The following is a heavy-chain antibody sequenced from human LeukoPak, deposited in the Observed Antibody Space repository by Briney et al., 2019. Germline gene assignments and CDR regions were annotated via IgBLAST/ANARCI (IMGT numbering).Heavy chain of an antibody. V-gene: IGHV4-59*01. D-gene: IGHD4-17*01. CDR3: ARPAGGDYAFDH. Sequence: SETLSLTCTVSGGSISSYYWSWIRQPPGKGLEWIGYIYNSGSTTYNPSLKSRVTISVDTSKNQVSLRMSSVTAADTAVYYCARPAGGDYAFDHWGQGTLVTVSS. J-gene: IGHJ4*02. CDR1: GGSISSYY. CDR2: IYNSGST.